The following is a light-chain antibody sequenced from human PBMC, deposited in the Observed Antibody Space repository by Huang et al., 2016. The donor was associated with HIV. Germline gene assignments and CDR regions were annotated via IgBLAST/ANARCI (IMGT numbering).Light chain of an antibody. CDR3: QQYNNWWT. CDR2: GAS. CDR1: QSVSSN. J-gene: IGKJ1*01. V-gene: IGKV3-15*01. Sequence: EIVMTQSPATLSVSPGERATLPCRASQSVSSNLAGYQQKPGQAPRLLIYGASTRASGIPARFSCSGSGTEFTLTISSLQSEDFAVYYCQQYNNWWTFGQGTKVESK.